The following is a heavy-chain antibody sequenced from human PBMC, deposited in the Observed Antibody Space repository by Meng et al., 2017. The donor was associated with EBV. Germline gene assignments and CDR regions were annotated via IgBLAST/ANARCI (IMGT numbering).Heavy chain of an antibody. CDR2: IWYDGSNK. J-gene: IGHJ4*02. D-gene: IGHD6-13*01. CDR1: GFTFSSYG. V-gene: IGHV3-33*06. CDR3: AKTYSSSWYYFDY. Sequence: QVQLVESGGGVVQPGRSLRLSCAASGFTFSSYGMHWVRQAPGKGLEWVAVIWYDGSNKYYADSVKGRFTISRDNSKNTLYLQMNSLRAEDTAVYYCAKTYSSSWYYFDYWGQGTLVTVS.